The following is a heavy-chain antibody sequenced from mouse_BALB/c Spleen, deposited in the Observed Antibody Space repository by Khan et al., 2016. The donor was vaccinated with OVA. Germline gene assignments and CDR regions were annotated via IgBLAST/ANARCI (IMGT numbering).Heavy chain of an antibody. D-gene: IGHD2-3*01. CDR2: IWAGGST. CDR1: GFSLTNYG. V-gene: IGHV2-9*02. Sequence: QVQLKESGPGLVAPSQSLSITCTVSGFSLTNYGVNWVRQPPGKGLEWLGVIWAGGSTNYNSALMSRLSISKDNSKSQVFLKMNSLQTDDTAMYFRARFYDPYYAMDYWGQGTSVTVSS. J-gene: IGHJ4*01. CDR3: ARFYDPYYAMDY.